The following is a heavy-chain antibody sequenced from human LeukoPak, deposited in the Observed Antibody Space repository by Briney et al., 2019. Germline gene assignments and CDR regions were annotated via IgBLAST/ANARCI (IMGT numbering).Heavy chain of an antibody. CDR3: ARGLYSNRATNWFDP. J-gene: IGHJ5*02. CDR2: IYTSGST. D-gene: IGHD4-11*01. Sequence: SETLSLTCTVSGGSISSGSYYWSWIRQPAGKGLEWIGRIYTSGSTNYNPSLKSRVTISVDTSKNQFSLKLSSVTAADTAVYYCARGLYSNRATNWFDPRGQGTLVTVSS. V-gene: IGHV4-61*02. CDR1: GGSISSGSYY.